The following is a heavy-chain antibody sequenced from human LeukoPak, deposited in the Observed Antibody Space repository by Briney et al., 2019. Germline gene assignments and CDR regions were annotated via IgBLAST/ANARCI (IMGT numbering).Heavy chain of an antibody. D-gene: IGHD4-11*01. CDR1: GYTFINYY. V-gene: IGHV1-46*01. J-gene: IGHJ5*02. Sequence: VASVKVSCKASGYTFINYYMHWVRQAPGQGLEWMGIINPSAGSTTYAQNFQGRVTMTWDTSTNTVYMELNSLRSDDTAVYYCARQRDSNWFDPWGQGTLVTVSS. CDR2: INPSAGST. CDR3: ARQRDSNWFDP.